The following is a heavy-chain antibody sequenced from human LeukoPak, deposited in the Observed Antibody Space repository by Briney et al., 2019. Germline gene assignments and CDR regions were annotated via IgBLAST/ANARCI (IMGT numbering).Heavy chain of an antibody. J-gene: IGHJ3*02. Sequence: PGGSLRLSCAASGFTFSSYGMHWVRQAPGKGLEWVAVIWYDGSNKYYADSVKGRFTISRDNSKNTLYLQMNSLRAEDTAVYYRARGDYYAILSGYSPDAPFDIWGQGTMVTVSS. CDR3: ARGDYYAILSGYSPDAPFDI. CDR1: GFTFSSYG. V-gene: IGHV3-33*01. D-gene: IGHD3-9*01. CDR2: IWYDGSNK.